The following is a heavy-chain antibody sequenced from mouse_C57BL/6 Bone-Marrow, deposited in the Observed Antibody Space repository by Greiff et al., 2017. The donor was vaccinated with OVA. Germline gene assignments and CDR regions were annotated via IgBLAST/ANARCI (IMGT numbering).Heavy chain of an antibody. CDR1: GYSITSDY. Sequence: EVQRVESGPGLAKPSQTLSLTCSVTGYSITSDYWNWIRKFPGNKLEYMGYISYSGSTYYNPSLKSRISITRDTSKNQYYLQLNSVTTEDTATYYCARGGHYYGSSYCWYFDVWGTGTTVTVSS. D-gene: IGHD1-1*01. V-gene: IGHV3-8*01. CDR3: ARGGHYYGSSYCWYFDV. CDR2: ISYSGST. J-gene: IGHJ1*03.